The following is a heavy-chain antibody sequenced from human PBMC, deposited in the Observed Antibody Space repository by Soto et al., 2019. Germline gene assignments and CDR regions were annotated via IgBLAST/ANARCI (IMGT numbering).Heavy chain of an antibody. Sequence: GGSLRLSCVGSGFTFGTNWMHWVRQAPGKGLEWVSTISGSGGSTYYADSVKGRFTISRDNSKNTLYLQMNSLRAEDTAVYYCAKDQGSSWYEIDYWGQGTLVTVSS. CDR2: ISGSGGST. V-gene: IGHV3-23*01. CDR1: GFTFGTNW. J-gene: IGHJ4*02. CDR3: AKDQGSSWYEIDY. D-gene: IGHD6-13*01.